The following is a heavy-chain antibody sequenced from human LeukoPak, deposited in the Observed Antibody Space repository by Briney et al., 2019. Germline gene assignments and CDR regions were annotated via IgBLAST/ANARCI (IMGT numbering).Heavy chain of an antibody. D-gene: IGHD3-3*01. CDR3: ARMTGVSDFWSGYQPKGYFQH. CDR1: GYTFTSYG. CDR2: ISAYNGNT. J-gene: IGHJ1*01. Sequence: ASVKVSCKASGYTFTSYGISWVRQAPGQGLEWMGWISAYNGNTNYAQKLQGRVTMTTDTSTSTAYMELRSLRSDDTAVYYCARMTGVSDFWSGYQPKGYFQHWGQGTLVTVSS. V-gene: IGHV1-18*01.